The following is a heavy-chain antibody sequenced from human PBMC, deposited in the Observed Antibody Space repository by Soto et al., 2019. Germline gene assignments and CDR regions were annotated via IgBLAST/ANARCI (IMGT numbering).Heavy chain of an antibody. J-gene: IGHJ4*03. CDR3: ARVTGSDLRRATGSLDY. V-gene: IGHV1-3*01. CDR2: ITADNGDT. Sequence: ASVQVTCKPAGYSFSSYFLHWVRQAPGQGLEWMGWITADNGDTKYSQKFQDRVTITRDTSASVAYMEMSSLRSEDTAVYYCARVTGSDLRRATGSLDYWSQAT. D-gene: IGHD1-26*01. CDR1: GYSFSSYF.